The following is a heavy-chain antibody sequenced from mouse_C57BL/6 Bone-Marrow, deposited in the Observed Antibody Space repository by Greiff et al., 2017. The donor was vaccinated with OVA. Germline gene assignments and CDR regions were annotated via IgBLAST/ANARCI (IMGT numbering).Heavy chain of an antibody. J-gene: IGHJ2*01. V-gene: IGHV5-6*01. Sequence: EVQRVESGGDLVKPGGSLKLSCAASGFTFSSYGMSWVRQTPDKRLEWVATISSGGSYTYYPDSVKGRFTISRDNSKNTLYLQMSSLNTEDTAMYYCARRTPPITTVVAYYFDYWGQGTTLTVSS. CDR2: ISSGGSYT. CDR1: GFTFSSYG. CDR3: ARRTPPITTVVAYYFDY. D-gene: IGHD1-1*01.